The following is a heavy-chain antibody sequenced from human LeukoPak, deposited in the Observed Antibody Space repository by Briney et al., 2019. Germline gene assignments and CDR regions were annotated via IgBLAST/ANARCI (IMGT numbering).Heavy chain of an antibody. D-gene: IGHD3-3*01. CDR2: IDYSGYT. J-gene: IGHJ3*02. CDR3: ARRPIGDTIFGVVISPDAFDI. Sequence: KTSETLSLTCTGSGGSISSYYWSWIRQSPGKGLEWIGYIDYSGYTNYNPSLKSRVTISVDTSKNQFSLKLSSVTAADTAVYYCARRPIGDTIFGVVISPDAFDIWGQGTMVTVPS. V-gene: IGHV4-59*08. CDR1: GGSISSYY.